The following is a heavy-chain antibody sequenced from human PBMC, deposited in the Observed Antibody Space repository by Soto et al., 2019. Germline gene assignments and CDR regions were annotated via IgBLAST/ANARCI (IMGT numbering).Heavy chain of an antibody. CDR2: ISGSGGST. V-gene: IGHV3-23*01. CDR3: AQDFHQDDYGDPAGYFDY. D-gene: IGHD4-17*01. CDR1: GFTFSSYA. J-gene: IGHJ4*02. Sequence: EVQLLESGGGLVQPGGSLRLSCAASGFTFSSYAMSLVRQAPGKGLEWVSAISGSGGSTYYADSVKGRFTISRDNSKNTLYLQMNSLRAEGTAVYYWAQDFHQDDYGDPAGYFDYWGQGPLVTVSS.